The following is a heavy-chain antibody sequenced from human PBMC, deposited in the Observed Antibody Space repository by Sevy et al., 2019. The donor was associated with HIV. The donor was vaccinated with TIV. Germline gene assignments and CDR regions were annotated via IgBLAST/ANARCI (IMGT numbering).Heavy chain of an antibody. Sequence: GGSLRLSCAASGFTFSTYIMNWVRQAPGKGLEWVSSISGSSSYIYYADSVKGRFTISRDNAKNSLYLQMNSLRAEDTAVYYCARDKLGASQFDYWGQGTLVTVSS. D-gene: IGHD7-27*01. CDR1: GFTFSTYI. V-gene: IGHV3-21*01. J-gene: IGHJ4*02. CDR2: ISGSSSYI. CDR3: ARDKLGASQFDY.